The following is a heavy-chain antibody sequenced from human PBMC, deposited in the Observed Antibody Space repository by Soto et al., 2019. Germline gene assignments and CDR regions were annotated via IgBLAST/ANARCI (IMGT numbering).Heavy chain of an antibody. CDR3: ARDPLHHGSTFDY. CDR1: GFTFSDYY. J-gene: IGHJ4*02. CDR2: ITSSGGTI. V-gene: IGHV3-11*01. Sequence: GGSLRLSCAASGFTFSDYYMSWIRQPPGKGLEWISYITSSGGTIYYADSVRGRFTISRDNAKNSLYLQMNGLRAEDTAVYYCARDPLHHGSTFDYWGQGTLVTVSS. D-gene: IGHD3-10*01.